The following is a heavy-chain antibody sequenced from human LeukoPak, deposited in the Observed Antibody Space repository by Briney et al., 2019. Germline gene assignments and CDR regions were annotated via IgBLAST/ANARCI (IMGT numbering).Heavy chain of an antibody. CDR1: GGSFSGYY. Sequence: SETLSLTCAVYGGSFSGYYWGWIRQPPGKGLEWIGEINHSGSTNYNPSLKSRVTISVDTSKNQFSLKLSSVTAADTAVYYCARGRYGYSGGYWGQGTLVTVSS. CDR3: ARGRYGYSGGY. CDR2: INHSGST. D-gene: IGHD5-18*01. J-gene: IGHJ4*02. V-gene: IGHV4-34*01.